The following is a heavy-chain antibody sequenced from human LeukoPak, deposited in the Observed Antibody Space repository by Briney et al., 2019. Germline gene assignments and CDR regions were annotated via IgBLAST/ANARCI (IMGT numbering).Heavy chain of an antibody. D-gene: IGHD3-22*01. Sequence: GGSLRLFCAASGFTVSSNYMSWVRQAPGKGLEWVSFIYSGGSTYYADSVKGRFTISRDNSKNTLYLQMNSLRAEDKAVYYCARGLYYYDSAYYYYMDVWGKGTTDSISS. V-gene: IGHV3-53*01. CDR1: GFTVSSNY. CDR3: ARGLYYYDSAYYYYMDV. J-gene: IGHJ6*03. CDR2: IYSGGST.